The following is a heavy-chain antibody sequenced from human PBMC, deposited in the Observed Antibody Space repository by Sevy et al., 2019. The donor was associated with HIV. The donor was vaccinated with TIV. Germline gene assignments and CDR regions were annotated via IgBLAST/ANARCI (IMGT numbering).Heavy chain of an antibody. D-gene: IGHD3-22*01. CDR3: AGENYYDSTAYRFDY. Sequence: GGSLRLSCAASGFIFSNYNMNWVRQAPGKGLEWVSSISSSSSYIYYADSVKGRFTISRDNAKNSLYLQMNSLRAEDTAVYYCAGENYYDSTAYRFDYSGQGTVVTVSS. CDR1: GFIFSNYN. V-gene: IGHV3-21*01. CDR2: ISSSSSYI. J-gene: IGHJ4*02.